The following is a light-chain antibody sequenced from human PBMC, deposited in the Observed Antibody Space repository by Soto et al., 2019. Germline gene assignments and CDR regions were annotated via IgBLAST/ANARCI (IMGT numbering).Light chain of an antibody. CDR3: QQYSTDPWT. CDR1: QSISSW. V-gene: IGKV1-5*03. J-gene: IGKJ1*01. Sequence: DIQMTQSPSTLSASVGDRVTITCRASQSISSWLAWYQQEPGKAPKLLISTASSLESGVPSRFSGSGSGTEFALTISSLQPDDFATYYCQQYSTDPWTFGQGTKVEIK. CDR2: TAS.